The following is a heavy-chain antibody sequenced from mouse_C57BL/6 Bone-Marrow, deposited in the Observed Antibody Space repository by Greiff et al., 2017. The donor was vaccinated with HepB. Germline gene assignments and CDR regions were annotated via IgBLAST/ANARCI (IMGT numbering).Heavy chain of an antibody. J-gene: IGHJ4*01. CDR2: IDPSDSYT. V-gene: IGHV1-59*01. D-gene: IGHD2-2*01. CDR1: GYTFTSYW. CDR3: ARGALYYGYDGGYAMDY. Sequence: VQLQQPGAELVRPGTSVKLSCKASGYTFTSYWMHWVKQRPGQGLEWIGVIDPSDSYTNYNQKFKGKATLTVDTSSSTAYMQLSSLTSEDSAVYYCARGALYYGYDGGYAMDYWGQGTSVTVSS.